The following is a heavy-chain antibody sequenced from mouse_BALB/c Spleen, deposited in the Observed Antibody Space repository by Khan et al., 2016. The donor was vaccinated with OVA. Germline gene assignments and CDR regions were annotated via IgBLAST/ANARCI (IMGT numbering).Heavy chain of an antibody. D-gene: IGHD2-4*01. CDR3: AREIYYEYAYYYAMDY. Sequence: QVQLKESGPGLVAPSQSLSITCTVSGFSLTGYGVNWVRQPPGKGLEWLGMIWGDGSTDYNSALKSRLSISKDNSKSQVFLKMNSLHTDDTARYXCAREIYYEYAYYYAMDYGGQGTSATVTS. CDR1: GFSLTGYG. CDR2: IWGDGST. J-gene: IGHJ4*01. V-gene: IGHV2-6-7*01.